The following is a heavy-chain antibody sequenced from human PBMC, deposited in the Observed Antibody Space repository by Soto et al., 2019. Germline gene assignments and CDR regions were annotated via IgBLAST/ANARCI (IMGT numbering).Heavy chain of an antibody. V-gene: IGHV4-59*08. CDR1: GASVSSHH. Sequence: QVQLQESGPGVVKPSETLSLTCTVSGASVSSHHWTWIRQPPGKGLEWIGEYSDSASYSPSLKSRVNISADTSKNQFSLNLSSVTAADTAVYYCAAYSRGEGGRGYWGQGTLVTVSS. D-gene: IGHD6-19*01. J-gene: IGHJ4*02. CDR3: AAYSRGEGGRGY. CDR2: EYSDSA.